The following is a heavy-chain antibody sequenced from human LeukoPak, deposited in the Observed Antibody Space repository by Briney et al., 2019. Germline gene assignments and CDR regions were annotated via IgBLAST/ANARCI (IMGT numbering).Heavy chain of an antibody. J-gene: IGHJ4*02. D-gene: IGHD3-16*01. CDR3: ARDLGMIMITFGGVIPFDY. CDR2: ISAYNGNT. CDR1: GYTFTSYG. Sequence: VASVKVSCKASGYTFTSYGISWVRQAPGQGLEWMGWISAYNGNTNYAQKLQGRVTMTTDTSTSTAYMELRSLRSDDTAVYYCARDLGMIMITFGGVIPFDYWGQGTLVTVSS. V-gene: IGHV1-18*01.